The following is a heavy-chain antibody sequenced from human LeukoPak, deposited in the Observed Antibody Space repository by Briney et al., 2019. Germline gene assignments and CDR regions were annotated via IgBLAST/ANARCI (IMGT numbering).Heavy chain of an antibody. Sequence: GRTLRLSCAASGFTFSSYGMHWVRQAPGKGLEWVAVIWYDGSNKYYADSVKGRFTISRDNSKNTLYLQMNSLRAEDTAVYYCARDRLPSRSSLQANYYGMDVWGQGTTVTVSS. D-gene: IGHD3-16*01. CDR2: IWYDGSNK. CDR3: ARDRLPSRSSLQANYYGMDV. V-gene: IGHV3-33*01. CDR1: GFTFSSYG. J-gene: IGHJ6*02.